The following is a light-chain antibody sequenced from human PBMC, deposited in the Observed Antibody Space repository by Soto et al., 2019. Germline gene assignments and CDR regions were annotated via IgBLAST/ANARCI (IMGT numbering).Light chain of an antibody. Sequence: DIQLTQSPSFLSASVGDRVTITCRASQGISSYLAWYQQKPGKAPKLLIYAASTFQSWVPSRFSGSGSGTEFTLTFSSLQPEDFATYYCQQLNSYSSLTFGGGTKVEIK. V-gene: IGKV1-9*01. CDR2: AAS. J-gene: IGKJ4*01. CDR3: QQLNSYSSLT. CDR1: QGISSY.